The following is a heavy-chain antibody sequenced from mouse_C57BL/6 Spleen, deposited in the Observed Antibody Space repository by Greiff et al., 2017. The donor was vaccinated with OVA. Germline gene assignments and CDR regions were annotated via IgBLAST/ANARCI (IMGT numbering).Heavy chain of an antibody. CDR3: ARPYSNYGGFAY. Sequence: EVKLQESGGGLVQPGGSLKLSCAASGFTFSDYYMYWVRQTPEKRLEWVAYISNGGGSTYYPDTVKGRFTISRDNAKNTLHLRMSRLKSEDTAMYYCARPYSNYGGFAYWGQGTLVTVSA. CDR2: ISNGGGST. CDR1: GFTFSDYY. J-gene: IGHJ3*01. D-gene: IGHD2-5*01. V-gene: IGHV5-12*01.